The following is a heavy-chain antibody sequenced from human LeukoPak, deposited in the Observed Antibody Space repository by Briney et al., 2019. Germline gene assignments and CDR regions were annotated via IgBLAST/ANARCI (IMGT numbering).Heavy chain of an antibody. CDR3: ARSAGTPYYYYGMDV. CDR1: GYSFTRYW. Sequence: GLPLKLSCKGSGYSFTRYWIGWVRQMPRKRLEWMGIIYPGDSDTRYSPSFQGQVTISADKSISTAYLQWSSLKASDTAMYYCARSAGTPYYYYGMDVWGQGTTVTVSS. V-gene: IGHV5-51*01. CDR2: IYPGDSDT. D-gene: IGHD6-13*01. J-gene: IGHJ6*02.